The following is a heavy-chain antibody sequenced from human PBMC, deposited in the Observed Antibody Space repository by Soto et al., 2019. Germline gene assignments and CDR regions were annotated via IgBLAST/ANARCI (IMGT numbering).Heavy chain of an antibody. Sequence: LRLSCSASGFTFSSYAMHWVRQAPGKGLEYVSAISSNGGSTYYADSVKGRFTISRDNSKNTLYLQMSSLRAEDTAVYYCAAARHYYYYGMDVWGQGTTVTVSS. J-gene: IGHJ6*02. CDR3: AAARHYYYYGMDV. V-gene: IGHV3-64D*06. CDR2: ISSNGGST. CDR1: GFTFSSYA. D-gene: IGHD6-6*01.